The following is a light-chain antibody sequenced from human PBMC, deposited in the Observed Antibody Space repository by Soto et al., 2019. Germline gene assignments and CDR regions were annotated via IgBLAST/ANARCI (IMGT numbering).Light chain of an antibody. CDR3: CSYAGSYTLKV. J-gene: IGLJ1*01. V-gene: IGLV2-11*01. CDR2: DVS. Sequence: QSVLTQPRSVSGSPGQSVTISCTGTSSDVGGYNYVSWYQQHPGKAPKLMIYDVSKRPSGVPDRFSGSKSGNTASLTISGLQAEDEADYYCCSYAGSYTLKVFXTGTKVTVL. CDR1: SSDVGGYNY.